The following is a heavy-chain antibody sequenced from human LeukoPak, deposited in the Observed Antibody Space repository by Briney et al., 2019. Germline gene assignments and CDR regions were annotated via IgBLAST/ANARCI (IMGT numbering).Heavy chain of an antibody. CDR1: GFTFSSYG. CDR2: IRYDGSNK. J-gene: IGHJ4*02. D-gene: IGHD3-16*02. V-gene: IGHV3-30*02. Sequence: QRGGSLRLSCAASGFTFSSYGMTWVGQAPGKGLEWVAFIRYDGSNKYYADSVKGRFTISRDNSKNTLYLQMNSLRAEDTAVYYCAKDPGVWGSYRKYYFDYWGQGTLVTVSS. CDR3: AKDPGVWGSYRKYYFDY.